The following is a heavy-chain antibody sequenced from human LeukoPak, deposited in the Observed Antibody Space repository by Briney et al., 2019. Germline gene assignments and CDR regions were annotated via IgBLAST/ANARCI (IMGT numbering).Heavy chain of an antibody. V-gene: IGHV3-48*04. D-gene: IGHD2-15*01. CDR3: ARDSTYSSGSRFYDRFDY. J-gene: IGHJ4*02. CDR1: GFTFSSYN. Sequence: GGSLRLSCAASGFTFSSYNMNWVRQAPGKGLEWVSYISGSGSAIYYADSVKGRFTISRDNAKNSLYLQMDSLTAEDTAVYYCARDSTYSSGSRFYDRFDYWGQGTLVTVSS. CDR2: ISGSGSAI.